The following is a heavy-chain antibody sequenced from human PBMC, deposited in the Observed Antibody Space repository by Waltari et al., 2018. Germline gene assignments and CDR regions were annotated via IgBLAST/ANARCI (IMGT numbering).Heavy chain of an antibody. Sequence: LVQSGAEVKKPGASVKVSCKASGYTFPGYAILWVRQAPGQGLEWMGRINPKNCDTHYAQNFQGRVALTTDTSTNTAFMELQRLRSDDTAVYYCLRDSSGSHFDYWGQGTLVTVSS. D-gene: IGHD3-22*01. CDR2: INPKNCDT. J-gene: IGHJ4*02. CDR1: GYTFPGYA. V-gene: IGHV1-2*06. CDR3: LRDSSGSHFDY.